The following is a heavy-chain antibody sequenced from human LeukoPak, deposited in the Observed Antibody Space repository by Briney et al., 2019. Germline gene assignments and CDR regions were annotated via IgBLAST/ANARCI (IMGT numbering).Heavy chain of an antibody. D-gene: IGHD6-19*01. Sequence: PSETLSLTCSVSGGSITYSHYYWGWVRQPPGKGLEWIGGIYYSGSTYYNPSLKSRVTISVDRSKNQFSLKLSSVTAADTAVYYCASHYSSGWYDYFDYWGQGTLVTVSS. V-gene: IGHV4-39*07. CDR3: ASHYSSGWYDYFDY. CDR2: IYYSGST. J-gene: IGHJ4*02. CDR1: GGSITYSHYY.